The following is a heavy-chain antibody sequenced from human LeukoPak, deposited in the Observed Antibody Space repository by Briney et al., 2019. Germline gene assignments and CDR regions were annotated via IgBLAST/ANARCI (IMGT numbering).Heavy chain of an antibody. J-gene: IGHJ4*02. D-gene: IGHD5-18*01. CDR2: IYYSGSF. CDR3: ARSPDGYRYTYFDY. Sequence: SETLSLTCTVPGGSISSYYWSWIRQPPGKGLEWIGYIYYSGSFNYNPSLKSRVTISADTSKKQFSMKLSSVTAADTAVYYCARSPDGYRYTYFDYWGQGTLVTVSS. CDR1: GGSISSYY. V-gene: IGHV4-59*01.